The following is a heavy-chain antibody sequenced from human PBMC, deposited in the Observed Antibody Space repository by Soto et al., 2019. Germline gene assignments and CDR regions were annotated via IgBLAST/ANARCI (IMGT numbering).Heavy chain of an antibody. CDR1: GGSISSNNW. V-gene: IGHV4-4*02. CDR3: ARVYSGSYSDS. CDR2: IFHSGRT. Sequence: QVQLQESGPGLVKPSGTLSLTCAVSGGSISSNNWWSWVRQPPGKGLEWIGEIFHSGRTHYSPSLKIRVPISVHKPKKYFSLNLTSVTAADTDVYYCARVYSGSYSDSWGQGTLFTVSS. D-gene: IGHD1-26*01. J-gene: IGHJ4*02.